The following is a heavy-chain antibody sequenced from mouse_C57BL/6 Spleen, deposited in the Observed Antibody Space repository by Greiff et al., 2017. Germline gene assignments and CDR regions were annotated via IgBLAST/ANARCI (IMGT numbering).Heavy chain of an antibody. J-gene: IGHJ1*03. V-gene: IGHV1-22*01. CDR1: GYTFTDYN. Sequence: VQLQQSGPELVKPGASVKMSCKASGYTFTDYNMHWVKQSHGKSLEWIGYINPNNGGTSYNQKFKGKATLTVNKSSSTAYMELRSLTSEDSAVYYFASDCYYAFDVWGTGTTVTVSS. CDR3: ASDCYYAFDV. CDR2: INPNNGGT. D-gene: IGHD2-3*01.